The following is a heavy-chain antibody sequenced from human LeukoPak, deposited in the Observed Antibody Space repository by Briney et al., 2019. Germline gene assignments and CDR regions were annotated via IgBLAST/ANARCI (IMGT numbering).Heavy chain of an antibody. V-gene: IGHV4-34*01. CDR1: GGSFNGYY. Sequence: SETLSLTCAVYGGSFNGYYWSWIRQPPGKGLEWIGEINHRGGTNYKTSLKSRVTISVDTSKNQFSLKLSSVTAADTAVYYCARPVYCSSTTCSGGGFDSWGQGTLVTVSS. D-gene: IGHD2-2*01. CDR2: INHRGGT. CDR3: ARPVYCSSTTCSGGGFDS. J-gene: IGHJ5*01.